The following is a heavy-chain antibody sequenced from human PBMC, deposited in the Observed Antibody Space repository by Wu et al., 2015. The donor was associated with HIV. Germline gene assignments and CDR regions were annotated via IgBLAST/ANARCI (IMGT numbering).Heavy chain of an antibody. Sequence: VQLVQSGAEVKKPGASVKVSCKASGYTFTSYYMHWVRQAPGQGLEWMGIINPSGGSTSYAQKFQGRVTMTRDTSTSTVYMELSSLRSEDTAVYYCARVVRDGLYDSSGYYGSWFDPWGQGTLVTVSS. V-gene: IGHV1-46*01. CDR2: INPSGGST. D-gene: IGHD3-22*01. CDR3: ARVVRDGLYDSSGYYGSWFDP. CDR1: GYTFTSYY. J-gene: IGHJ5*02.